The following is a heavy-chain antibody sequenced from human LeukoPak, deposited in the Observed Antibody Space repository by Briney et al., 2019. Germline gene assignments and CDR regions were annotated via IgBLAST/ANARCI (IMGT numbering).Heavy chain of an antibody. D-gene: IGHD3-10*01. Sequence: SETLSLTCTVSGGSISSSSYYWGWIRQPPGKGLEWIGSIYYSGSTYYNPSLKSRVTISVYTSKNQFSLKLSSVTAADTAVYYCARLQMGYWGSGSYYRPPGYDYWGQGTLVTVSS. CDR1: GGSISSSSYY. V-gene: IGHV4-39*01. CDR2: IYYSGST. J-gene: IGHJ4*02. CDR3: ARLQMGYWGSGSYYRPPGYDY.